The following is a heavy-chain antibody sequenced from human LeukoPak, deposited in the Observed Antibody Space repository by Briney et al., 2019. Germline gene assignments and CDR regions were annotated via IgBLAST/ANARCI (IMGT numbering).Heavy chain of an antibody. CDR1: GGSFSGYY. V-gene: IGHV4-34*01. Sequence: SETLSLTSAVSGGSFSGYYWTWIRQPPGKGLEWIGEINHSGRTNYNPSLKSRVIISVDTSKNQFSLRLNSVTAADTAVYYCARPLGYCSDSRCPQSWFDPWGQGTLVTVSS. CDR3: ARPLGYCSDSRCPQSWFDP. D-gene: IGHD2-15*01. J-gene: IGHJ5*02. CDR2: INHSGRT.